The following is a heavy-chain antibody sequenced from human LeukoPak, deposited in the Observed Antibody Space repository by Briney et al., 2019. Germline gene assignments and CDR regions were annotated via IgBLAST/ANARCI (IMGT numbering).Heavy chain of an antibody. CDR2: ISGGGGST. V-gene: IGHV3-23*01. Sequence: GGSLRLSCAASGFSFDDYGMSWVRQVPGKGLEWVSAISGGGGSTYYADSVKGRFTISRDNSKNTLYLQMNSLRAEDTAVYYCAKEKGSSGWFDYWGQGTLVTVSS. J-gene: IGHJ4*02. D-gene: IGHD6-19*01. CDR1: GFSFDDYG. CDR3: AKEKGSSGWFDY.